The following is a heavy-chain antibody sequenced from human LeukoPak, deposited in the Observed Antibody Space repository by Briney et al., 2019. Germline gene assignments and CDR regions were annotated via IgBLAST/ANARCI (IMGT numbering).Heavy chain of an antibody. CDR1: GLTVRSNY. Sequence: PGGSLRLSCAASGLTVRSNYMSWVRQAPGKGLEWVSVIYSGGDTYYADSVKGRFTISRDNSKNTVYLQMNSLRAEDTAVYYCAKDVSPLMVTTWDYWGQGTLVTVSS. D-gene: IGHD2-21*02. CDR2: IYSGGDT. V-gene: IGHV3-53*01. J-gene: IGHJ4*02. CDR3: AKDVSPLMVTTWDY.